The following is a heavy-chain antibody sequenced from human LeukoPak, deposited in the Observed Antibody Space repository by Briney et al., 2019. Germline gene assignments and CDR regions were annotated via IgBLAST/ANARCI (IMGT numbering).Heavy chain of an antibody. V-gene: IGHV4-61*08. CDR2: IYNRGST. J-gene: IGHJ4*02. CDR3: ARRATNGPPYYFDN. CDR1: DGSISSGGYY. Sequence: SETLSLTCTVSDGSISSGGYYSSWIRQPPGKGLEWIGYIYNRGSTEYNPSLKSRVTMSTDTSKNQFSLKLSSVTAADTAVYYCARRATNGPPYYFDNWGQGTLVTVSS.